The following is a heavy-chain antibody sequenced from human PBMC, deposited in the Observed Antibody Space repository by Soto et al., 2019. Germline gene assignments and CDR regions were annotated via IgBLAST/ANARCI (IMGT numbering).Heavy chain of an antibody. J-gene: IGHJ2*01. Sequence: QVQLQESGPGLVKPSQTLSLTCTVSGGSISSGDYYWSWIRQPPGKGLEWIGYIYYSGSTYYNPSLNSRVTIAVDTSKNQFSLKLSSVTASDTAVYYCARDVDTAYMDLWGRGTLVTVSS. CDR1: GGSISSGDYY. D-gene: IGHD5-18*01. CDR3: ARDVDTAYMDL. V-gene: IGHV4-30-4*01. CDR2: IYYSGST.